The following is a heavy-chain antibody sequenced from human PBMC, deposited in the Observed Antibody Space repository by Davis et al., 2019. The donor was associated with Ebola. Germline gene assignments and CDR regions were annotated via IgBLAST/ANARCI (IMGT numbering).Heavy chain of an antibody. Sequence: ASVKVSCKASGYTFTGYYMHWVRQAPGQGLEWMGRINPNSGGTNYAQKFQGRVTMTRDTSISTAYMELSRLRSDDTAVYYCAREDRRIAARPPWGRFDPWGQGTLVTVSS. D-gene: IGHD6-6*01. J-gene: IGHJ5*02. CDR2: INPNSGGT. CDR1: GYTFTGYY. V-gene: IGHV1-2*06. CDR3: AREDRRIAARPPWGRFDP.